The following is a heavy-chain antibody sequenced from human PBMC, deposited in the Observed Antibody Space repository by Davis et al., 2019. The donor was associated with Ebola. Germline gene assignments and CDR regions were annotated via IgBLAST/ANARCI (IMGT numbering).Heavy chain of an antibody. Sequence: MPSETLSLTCAVSGGSISSSNWWSWVRQPPGKGLEWIGNIHYRGTTSYNPSLKSRVTISVDTSKNQFSLKLSSVTAADTAVYYCARPDGAGSDYWGQGTLVTVSS. J-gene: IGHJ4*02. CDR1: GGSISSSNW. CDR3: ARPDGAGSDY. V-gene: IGHV4-4*02. D-gene: IGHD1-14*01. CDR2: IHYRGTT.